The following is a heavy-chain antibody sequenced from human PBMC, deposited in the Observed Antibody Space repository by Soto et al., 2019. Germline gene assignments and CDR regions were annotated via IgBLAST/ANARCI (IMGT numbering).Heavy chain of an antibody. CDR2: FDPEDGET. J-gene: IGHJ4*02. CDR1: GCTLTELS. CDR3: ATSRMNYDLLYYFDY. Sequence: ASVKVSCKVSGCTLTELSMHWVRQAPGKGLEWMGGFDPEDGETIYAQKFQGRVTMTEDTSTDTAYMELSSLRSEDTAVYYCATSRMNYDLLYYFDYWGQGTLVTVSS. D-gene: IGHD3-3*01. V-gene: IGHV1-24*01.